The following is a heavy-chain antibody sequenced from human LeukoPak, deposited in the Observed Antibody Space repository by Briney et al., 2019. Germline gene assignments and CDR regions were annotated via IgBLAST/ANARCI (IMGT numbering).Heavy chain of an antibody. CDR3: AKDYKSYGMDV. Sequence: PGRSLRLSCAASGFTFSSYGMHWVRQAPGKGLEWVAVISYDGSNKYYADSVKGRFTISRDNSKNTLYLQMNSLRAEDTAVYYCAKDYKSYGMDVWGQGTTVTVSS. CDR2: ISYDGSNK. J-gene: IGHJ6*02. CDR1: GFTFSSYG. V-gene: IGHV3-30*18. D-gene: IGHD3-10*01.